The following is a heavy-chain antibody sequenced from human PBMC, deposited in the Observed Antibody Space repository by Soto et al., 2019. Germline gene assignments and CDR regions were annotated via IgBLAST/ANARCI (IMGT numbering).Heavy chain of an antibody. D-gene: IGHD6-19*01. Sequence: ASVKVSCKASGYTLTIYGISWVRQAPGQGLEWMGWISAYNGNTNYAQKLQGRVTMTTDTSTSTAYMELRSLRHDDTAVYSCAREVSSGRLGFDYWGQGTLVTVSS. CDR1: GYTLTIYG. J-gene: IGHJ4*02. V-gene: IGHV1-18*01. CDR2: ISAYNGNT. CDR3: AREVSSGRLGFDY.